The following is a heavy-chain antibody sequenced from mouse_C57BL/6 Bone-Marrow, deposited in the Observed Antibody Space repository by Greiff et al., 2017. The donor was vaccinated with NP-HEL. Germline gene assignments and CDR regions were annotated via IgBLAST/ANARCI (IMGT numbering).Heavy chain of an antibody. D-gene: IGHD1-1*01. V-gene: IGHV1-63*01. Sequence: QVQLQQSGAELVRPGTSVKMSCKASGYTFTNYWIGWAKQRPGHGLEWIGDIYPGGGYTNYNEKFKGKATLTADKSSSTAYMQFSSLTSEDSAIYYCARSQKTYYYYGRPYFDVWGTGTTVTVSS. J-gene: IGHJ1*03. CDR2: IYPGGGYT. CDR3: ARSQKTYYYYGRPYFDV. CDR1: GYTFTNYW.